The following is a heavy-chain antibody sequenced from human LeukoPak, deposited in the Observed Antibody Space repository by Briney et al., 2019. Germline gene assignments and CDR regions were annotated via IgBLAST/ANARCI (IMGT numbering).Heavy chain of an antibody. CDR1: GFTFSSYG. V-gene: IGHV3-30*18. CDR2: ISYDGSNK. CDR3: AKDLLPLVAAAAGSGYGMDV. D-gene: IGHD6-13*01. Sequence: GGSLRLSCAASGFTFSSYGMHWVCQAPGKGLEWVAVISYDGSNKYYADSAKGRFTISRDNSKNTLYLQMNSLRAEDTAVYYCAKDLLPLVAAAAGSGYGMDVWGQGTTVTVSS. J-gene: IGHJ6*02.